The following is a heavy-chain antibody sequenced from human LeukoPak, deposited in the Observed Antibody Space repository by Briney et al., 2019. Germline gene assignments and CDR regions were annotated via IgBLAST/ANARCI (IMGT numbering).Heavy chain of an antibody. CDR3: ARAPPTGLLYDILTGYTPDFDY. CDR1: GYTFTGYY. J-gene: IGHJ4*02. V-gene: IGHV1-2*02. CDR2: TNPNSGGT. D-gene: IGHD3-9*01. Sequence: ASVKVSCKASGYTFTGYYMHWVRQAPGQGLEWMGWTNPNSGGTNYAQKFQGRVTMTRDTSISTAYMELSRLRSDDTAVYYCARAPPTGLLYDILTGYTPDFDYWGQGTLVTVSS.